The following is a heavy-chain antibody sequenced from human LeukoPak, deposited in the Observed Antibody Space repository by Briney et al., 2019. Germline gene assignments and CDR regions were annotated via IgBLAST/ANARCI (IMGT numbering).Heavy chain of an antibody. J-gene: IGHJ4*02. CDR2: ISYDGSNK. CDR3: ARPNPGYYYDSSPDY. D-gene: IGHD3-22*01. Sequence: GGSLRLSCAASGFTFSSYGMHWVRQAPGKGLEWVAVISYDGSNKYYADSVKGRFTISRDNSKNTLYLQMDSLRAEDTAVYYCARPNPGYYYDSSPDYWGQGTLVTVSS. CDR1: GFTFSSYG. V-gene: IGHV3-30*19.